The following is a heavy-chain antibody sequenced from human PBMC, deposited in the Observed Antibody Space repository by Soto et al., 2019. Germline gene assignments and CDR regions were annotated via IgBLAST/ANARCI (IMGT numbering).Heavy chain of an antibody. CDR1: GFSFSNYA. CDR3: ARPSYDFWSGYSNDAFHI. CDR2: ISHDGSSE. V-gene: IGHV3-30-3*01. Sequence: PGGSLRLSCAASGFSFSNYAMHWVRQAPGKGLEWVALISHDGSSEYYADSVRGRFTISRDNSKNTLYLQMNSLRGDDTAVYYCARPSYDFWSGYSNDAFHIWGQGTMVTV. J-gene: IGHJ3*02. D-gene: IGHD3-3*01.